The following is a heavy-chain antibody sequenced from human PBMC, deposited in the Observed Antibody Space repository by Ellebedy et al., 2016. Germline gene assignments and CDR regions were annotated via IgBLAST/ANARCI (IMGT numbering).Heavy chain of an antibody. CDR1: GFTFSSYW. CDR3: AKIFGPVDYMDV. V-gene: IGHV3-7*01. J-gene: IGHJ6*03. D-gene: IGHD3/OR15-3a*01. CDR2: IKEDGSEK. Sequence: GESLKISXGASGFTFSSYWMSWVRQAPGKGLEWVANIKEDGSEKYYVDSVKGRLTISRDNAKNSLFLQMNSLGAEDTAVYYCAKIFGPVDYMDVWGRGTTVTVSS.